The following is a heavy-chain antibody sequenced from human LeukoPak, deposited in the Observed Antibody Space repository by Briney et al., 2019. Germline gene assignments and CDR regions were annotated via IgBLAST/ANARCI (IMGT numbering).Heavy chain of an antibody. CDR2: IWYDGSNK. D-gene: IGHD2/OR15-2a*01. V-gene: IGHV3-33*01. CDR3: ARATEHYLPFDY. J-gene: IGHJ4*02. Sequence: GGSLRLSCAASGFTFSSYGMHWVRQAPGKGLEWVAVIWYDGSNKYYADSVKGRFTISRDNSKNTLYLQMNSLRAEDTAVYYCARATEHYLPFDYWGQGTLVTVSS. CDR1: GFTFSSYG.